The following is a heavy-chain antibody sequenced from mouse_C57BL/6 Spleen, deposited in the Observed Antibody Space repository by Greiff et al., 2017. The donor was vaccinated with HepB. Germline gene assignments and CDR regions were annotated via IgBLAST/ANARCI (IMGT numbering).Heavy chain of an antibody. CDR2: ISGGGGNT. V-gene: IGHV5-9*01. CDR3: ARPYYSNHYAMDY. CDR1: GFTFSSYT. Sequence: EVQLQESGGGLVKPGGSLKLSCAASGFTFSSYTMSWVRQTPEKRLEWVATISGGGGNTYYPDSVKGRFTISRDNAKNTLYLQMSSLRSEDTALYYCARPYYSNHYAMDYWGQGTSVTVSS. D-gene: IGHD2-5*01. J-gene: IGHJ4*01.